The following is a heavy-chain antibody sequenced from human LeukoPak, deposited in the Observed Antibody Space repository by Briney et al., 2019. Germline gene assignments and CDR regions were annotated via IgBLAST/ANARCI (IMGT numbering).Heavy chain of an antibody. CDR1: VGSFSGYY. D-gene: IGHD6-13*01. J-gene: IGHJ6*03. CDR3: ARRGIALYYYYMDV. CDR2: INHSGST. Sequence: SETLSLTCAVYVGSFSGYYWSWIRQPPGKGLEWIGEINHSGSTNYNPSLKSRVTISVDTSKNQFSLKLSSVTAADSAVYYCARRGIALYYYYMDVWGKGTTVTISS. V-gene: IGHV4-34*01.